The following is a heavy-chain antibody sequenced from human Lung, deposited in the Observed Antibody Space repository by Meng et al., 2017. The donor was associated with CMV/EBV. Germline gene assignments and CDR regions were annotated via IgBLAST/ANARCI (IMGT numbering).Heavy chain of an antibody. CDR3: AKDLKAYGDYYFDY. V-gene: IGHV3-30*18. D-gene: IGHD4-17*01. Sequence: SGFTFSNAGMHWVRRAPGKGLEWLAVISNDGGNKHYADSVKGRFTISRDNSKNTLNLQMNSLRPEDTSVYYCAKDLKAYGDYYFDYWGQGILVTVSS. CDR2: ISNDGGNK. J-gene: IGHJ4*02. CDR1: GFTFSNAG.